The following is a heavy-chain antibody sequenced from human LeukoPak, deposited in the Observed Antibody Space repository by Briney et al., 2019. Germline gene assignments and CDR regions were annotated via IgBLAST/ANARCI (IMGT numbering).Heavy chain of an antibody. CDR2: IIPIFGTA. D-gene: IGHD1-7*01. CDR1: GGTFSSYA. V-gene: IGHV1-69*05. Sequence: ASVKVSCKASGGTFSSYAISWVRQAPGQGLEWMGGIIPIFGTANYAQKFQGRVTITTDESTSTAYVELSSLRSEDTAVYYCARGTGTTILFDYWGQGTLVTVSS. CDR3: ARGTGTTILFDY. J-gene: IGHJ4*02.